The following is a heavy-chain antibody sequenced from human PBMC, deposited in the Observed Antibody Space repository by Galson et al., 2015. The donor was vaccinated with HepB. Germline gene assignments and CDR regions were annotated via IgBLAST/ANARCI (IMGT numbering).Heavy chain of an antibody. CDR1: GDSVSSNSAA. CDR3: ARASVLWQRPVRGFMIDY. V-gene: IGHV6-1*01. Sequence: CAISGDSVSSNSAAWNWIRQSPSRGLERLGRTYYRSKWYFDYAVSVKSRTTIKPDTSKNQFSLQLRSVTPEDTAVYYCARASVLWQRPVRGFMIDYWGQGTVVTVSS. CDR2: TYYRSKWYF. J-gene: IGHJ4*02. D-gene: IGHD2-21*01.